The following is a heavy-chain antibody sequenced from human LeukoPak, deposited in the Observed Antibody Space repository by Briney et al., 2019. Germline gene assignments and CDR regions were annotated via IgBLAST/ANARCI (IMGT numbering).Heavy chain of an antibody. CDR1: GDSISSYY. J-gene: IGHJ6*03. CDR3: ARRKQKDQLLLKVRYYYYYYMDV. V-gene: IGHV4-59*01. D-gene: IGHD2-2*01. CDR2: IYYSGST. Sequence: PSETLSLTCTVSGDSISSYYLSWIRQPPGKGLEWIGYIYYSGSTNYNPSLKSRVTISVDTSKNQFSLKLSSVTAADTAVYYCARRKQKDQLLLKVRYYYYYYMDVWGKGTTVTVSS.